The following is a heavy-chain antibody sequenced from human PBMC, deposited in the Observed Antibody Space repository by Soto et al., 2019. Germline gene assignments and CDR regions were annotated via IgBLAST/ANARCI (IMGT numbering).Heavy chain of an antibody. D-gene: IGHD3-22*01. CDR2: LYYSGST. CDR3: ARLYYDSSGYYYLGYFDY. CDR1: GGSISRSTYY. V-gene: IGHV4-39*01. Sequence: ASETLSLTRTVSGGSISRSTYYWGWIRQPPGKGLEWIGSLYYSGSTFYNPSLKSRVTISVDTSKNQFSLKVNSVTAADTAVYYCARLYYDSSGYYYLGYFDYWGQGTLVTVSS. J-gene: IGHJ4*02.